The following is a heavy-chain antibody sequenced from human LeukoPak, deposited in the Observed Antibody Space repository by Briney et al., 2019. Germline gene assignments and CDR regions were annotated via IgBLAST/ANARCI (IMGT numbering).Heavy chain of an antibody. CDR1: GFTFSSHG. J-gene: IGHJ5*02. Sequence: AGGSLRLSCAASGFTFSSHGMHWVRQAPGKGLEWVAVISYDGSNKYYADSVKGRFTISRDNSKNTLYLQMNSLRAEDTAVYYCAGSNWFDPWGQGTLVTVSS. CDR3: AGSNWFDP. V-gene: IGHV3-30*03. CDR2: ISYDGSNK.